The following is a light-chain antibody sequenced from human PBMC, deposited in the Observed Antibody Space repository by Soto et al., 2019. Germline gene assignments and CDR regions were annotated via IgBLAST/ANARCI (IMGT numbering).Light chain of an antibody. Sequence: DIVMTQSADSLAVSLGERATINCKSSQSVFSNSNNKKYLAWYQQKPGQPPKLLIHWASIRESGVPDRFSGSGSGTDFTLTINRLQAEDVAVYYCQQYYSTPWTFGQGTKVELK. V-gene: IGKV4-1*01. CDR2: WAS. CDR3: QQYYSTPWT. CDR1: QSVFSNSNNKKY. J-gene: IGKJ1*01.